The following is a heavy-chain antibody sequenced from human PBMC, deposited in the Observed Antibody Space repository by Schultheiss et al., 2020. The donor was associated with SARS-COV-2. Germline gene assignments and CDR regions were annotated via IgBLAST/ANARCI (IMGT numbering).Heavy chain of an antibody. D-gene: IGHD7-27*01. CDR2: MYYSGRT. Sequence: SQTLSLTCTVSGGSISSYYWSWIRQPPGKGLEWIGNMYYSGRTNYNPSLESRVTISLDTSKNQVSLNLNSVTAADTALYYCARDFMGIGYFDFWGQGTLVTVSS. CDR3: ARDFMGIGYFDF. J-gene: IGHJ4*02. CDR1: GGSISSYY. V-gene: IGHV4-59*01.